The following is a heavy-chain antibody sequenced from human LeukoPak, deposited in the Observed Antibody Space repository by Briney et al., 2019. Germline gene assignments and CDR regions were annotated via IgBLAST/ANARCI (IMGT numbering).Heavy chain of an antibody. J-gene: IGHJ3*02. Sequence: SETLSLTCTVSGGSISSYYWSWIRQPPGKGLEWIGYIYYSGSTNYNPSLKSRVTISVDTSKNQFSLKLSSVTAADTAVYYCARESGFGVADAFDIWGQGTMVTVSS. D-gene: IGHD3-3*01. CDR1: GGSISSYY. V-gene: IGHV4-59*01. CDR2: IYYSGST. CDR3: ARESGFGVADAFDI.